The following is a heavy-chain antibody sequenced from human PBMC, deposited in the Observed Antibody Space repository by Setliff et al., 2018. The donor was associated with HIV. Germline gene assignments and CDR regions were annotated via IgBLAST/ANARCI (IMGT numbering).Heavy chain of an antibody. D-gene: IGHD3-16*01. V-gene: IGHV4-61*09. CDR1: GGSISSSSYY. J-gene: IGHJ4*02. CDR2: IYTSGST. Sequence: SETLSLTCTVSGGSISSSSYYWSWIRQPAGKGLEWIGHIYTSGSTNYDYSLRSRVTISIDTSRNISSLRLTSVTAADTAIYYCARRKSFALSPFDSWGQGALVTVSS. CDR3: ARRKSFALSPFDS.